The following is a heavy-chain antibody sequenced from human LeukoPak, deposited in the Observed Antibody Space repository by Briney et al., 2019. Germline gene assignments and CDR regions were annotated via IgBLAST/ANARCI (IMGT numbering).Heavy chain of an antibody. D-gene: IGHD1-1*01. CDR1: GFTFSSYW. V-gene: IGHV3-74*01. CDR3: ARLTYIWNFDDFDI. CDR2: TNSDGSDT. J-gene: IGHJ3*02. Sequence: GGSLRLSCAASGFTFSSYWMHWVRQAPRKGLVWVSRTNSDGSDTSYADSVRGRFTISRDNAKNTLYLQMNSLRAEDTAVCYCARLTYIWNFDDFDIWGQGTMVTVSS.